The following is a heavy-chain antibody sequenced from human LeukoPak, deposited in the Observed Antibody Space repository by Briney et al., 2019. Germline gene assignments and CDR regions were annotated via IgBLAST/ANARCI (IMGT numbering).Heavy chain of an antibody. J-gene: IGHJ4*02. Sequence: SETLSLTCTVSGGSISGSSYYWGWIRQPPGKGLEWIGSIYYSGSTYYNPSLKSRVTLSVDTSKNQSPLKLSSVTGADTAVYYCARHGLSTLSFYEYWGQGTLVTVSS. D-gene: IGHD3-16*02. CDR3: ARHGLSTLSFYEY. CDR2: IYYSGST. CDR1: GGSISGSSYY. V-gene: IGHV4-39*01.